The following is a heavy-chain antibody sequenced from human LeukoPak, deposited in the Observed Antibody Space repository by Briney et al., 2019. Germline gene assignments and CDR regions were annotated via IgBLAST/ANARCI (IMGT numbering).Heavy chain of an antibody. D-gene: IGHD3-10*01. Sequence: PGGSLRLSCAASGFTVSSSYMIWVRQAPGKGLEWVSVIYSGGLTYYADSVKGRFTISRDNSKNTLYLQMSSLRAEDTAVYYCARDPHYYGSGSYSYWGQGTLVTVSS. CDR2: IYSGGLT. V-gene: IGHV3-53*01. CDR3: ARDPHYYGSGSYSY. J-gene: IGHJ4*02. CDR1: GFTVSSSY.